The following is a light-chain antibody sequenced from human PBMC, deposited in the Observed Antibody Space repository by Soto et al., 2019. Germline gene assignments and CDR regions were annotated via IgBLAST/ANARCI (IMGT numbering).Light chain of an antibody. CDR1: SSNIGSHT. Sequence: QSVLTQPPSASGTPGQTIAISCSGGSSNIGSHTVNWYQQLPGTAPRLLIYSNTQRPSGVPDRFSGSKSGPSASLAISGLQSEYEGDYYCAAWDDSLNGVVFGGVTKVTVL. CDR2: SNT. CDR3: AAWDDSLNGVV. J-gene: IGLJ2*01. V-gene: IGLV1-44*01.